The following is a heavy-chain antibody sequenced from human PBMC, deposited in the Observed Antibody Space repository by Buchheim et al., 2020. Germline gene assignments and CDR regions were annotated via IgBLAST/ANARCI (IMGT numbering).Heavy chain of an antibody. Sequence: QVQLVESGGGVVQPGRSLRLSCAASGFTFSSYGMHWVRQAPGKGLEWVAVISYDGSNKYYADSVKGRFTISRDNSKNTLYLQMNSLRAEGTAVYYCAKLSGRGGDYFDYWGQGTL. D-gene: IGHD2-15*01. J-gene: IGHJ4*02. CDR1: GFTFSSYG. CDR3: AKLSGRGGDYFDY. V-gene: IGHV3-30*18. CDR2: ISYDGSNK.